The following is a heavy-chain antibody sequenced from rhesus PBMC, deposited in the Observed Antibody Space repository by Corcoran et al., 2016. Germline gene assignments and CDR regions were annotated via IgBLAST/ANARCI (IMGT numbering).Heavy chain of an antibody. J-gene: IGHJ6*01. V-gene: IGHV5-2*01. CDR3: AKYGDPYYGLDS. CDR2: IDPSDSDT. D-gene: IGHD3-9*01. CDR1: GYSFTSYW. Sequence: EVQLVQSGAEVKRPGESLKISCKTSGYSFTSYWISWVRQMPGKGLEGMGAIDPSDSDTRYSPSFQGQVTISADKSISTTYLQWSSLKASDSATYYCAKYGDPYYGLDSWGQGVVVTVSS.